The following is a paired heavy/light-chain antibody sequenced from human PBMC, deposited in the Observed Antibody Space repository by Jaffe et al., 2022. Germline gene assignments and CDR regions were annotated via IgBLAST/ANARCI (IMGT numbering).Heavy chain of an antibody. V-gene: IGHV4-39*01. CDR1: GGSISSSSYY. Sequence: QLQLQESGPGLVKPSETLSLTCTVSGGSISSSSYYWGWIRQPPGKGLEWIGSIYYSGSTYYNPSLKSRVTISVDTSKNQFSLKLSSVTAADTAVYYCARHQRHQEHSSSSKYGYFDYWGQGTLVTVSS. CDR2: IYYSGST. J-gene: IGHJ4*02. D-gene: IGHD6-6*01. CDR3: ARHQRHQEHSSSSKYGYFDY.
Light chain of an antibody. CDR3: QSADSSGTYPEVV. Sequence: SYELTQPPSVSVSPGQTARITCSGDALPKQYAYWYQQKPGQAPVLVIYKDSERPSGIPERFSGSSSGTTVTLTISGVQAEDEADYYCQSADSSGTYPEVVFGGGTKLTVL. CDR2: KDS. CDR1: ALPKQY. V-gene: IGLV3-25*03. J-gene: IGLJ2*01.